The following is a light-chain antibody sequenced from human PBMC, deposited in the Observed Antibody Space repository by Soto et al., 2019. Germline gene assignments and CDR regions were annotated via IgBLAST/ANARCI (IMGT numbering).Light chain of an antibody. CDR3: HQYHSSPWT. CDR1: HIVLSNSNNKKY. CDR2: WAS. J-gene: IGKJ1*01. V-gene: IGKV4-1*01. Sequence: DIVMTQSADSLSVSLCERATINCKSIHIVLSNSNNKKYLAWYQQKPGQPPKLLIHWASIRESGVPDRFTGSGSGTDFSLTITSLQAGDVAVYYCHQYHSSPWTFGQGTKVDI.